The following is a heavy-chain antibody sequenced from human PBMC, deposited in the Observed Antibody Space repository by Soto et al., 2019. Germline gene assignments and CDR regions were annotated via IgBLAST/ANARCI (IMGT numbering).Heavy chain of an antibody. V-gene: IGHV4-59*01. CDR3: ARVSGYYGSGPTYNWFDP. CDR1: GGSISSYY. Sequence: SETLSLTCTVSGGSISSYYWSWVRQPPGKGLEWIGYIYYSGSTKYNPSLKSRVTISVDTSKNQFSLRLSYMTAADTAVYYCARVSGYYGSGPTYNWFDPWGQGTRVTVTS. J-gene: IGHJ5*02. CDR2: IYYSGST. D-gene: IGHD3-10*01.